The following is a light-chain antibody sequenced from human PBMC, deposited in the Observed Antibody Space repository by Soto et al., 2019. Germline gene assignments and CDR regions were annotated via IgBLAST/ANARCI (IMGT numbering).Light chain of an antibody. CDR3: LQHNSYPLT. V-gene: IGKV1-17*01. CDR1: QSVSKY. J-gene: IGKJ4*01. Sequence: DIQMTQSPSSLSASVVERVTITFRASQSVSKYLNWYQQKPGKAPKLLIYAASSLQSGVPSRFGGSGSGTEFTLTISSLQPEDFATYYCLQHNSYPLTFGGGTKVDIK. CDR2: AAS.